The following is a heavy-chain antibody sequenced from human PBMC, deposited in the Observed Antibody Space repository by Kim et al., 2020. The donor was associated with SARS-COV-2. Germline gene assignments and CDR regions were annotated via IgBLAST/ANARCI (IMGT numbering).Heavy chain of an antibody. Sequence: GGSLRLSCGGSGLTLGPYEINWVRQAPGKGLEWVSYITKSGRAYYADSVRGRFAVSRDNAKNQVFLEMAGLRPEDSAVYFCTCTAFVVRNGMDVWGLGTMITVSS. CDR1: GLTLGPYE. CDR2: ITKSGRA. CDR3: TCTAFVVRNGMDV. J-gene: IGHJ6*02. D-gene: IGHD3-10*01. V-gene: IGHV3-48*03.